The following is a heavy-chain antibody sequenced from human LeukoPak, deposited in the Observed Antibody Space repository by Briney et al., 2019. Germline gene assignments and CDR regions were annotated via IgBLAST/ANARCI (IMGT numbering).Heavy chain of an antibody. J-gene: IGHJ5*02. CDR3: ARTGTPDWFDP. CDR2: IYSSGST. V-gene: IGHV4-4*07. D-gene: IGHD1-1*01. Sequence: SETLSLTCTVSGGSISSYYWCWIRQPAGKGLDWSGRIYSSGSTNYNPSLKSRVTMSVDTSKNQFSLKLSSVTAADTAVYYCARTGTPDWFDPWGQGTLVTVSS. CDR1: GGSISSYY.